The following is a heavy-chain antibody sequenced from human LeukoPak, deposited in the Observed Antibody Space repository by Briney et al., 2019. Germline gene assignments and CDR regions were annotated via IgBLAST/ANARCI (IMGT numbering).Heavy chain of an antibody. J-gene: IGHJ4*02. V-gene: IGHV3-23*01. Sequence: GGSLRLSCTASGFTFRSYVMSWVRQAPGKGLEWVSAVSDNGGATWYADSVQGRFTVSGDNSQNTFYLQMNSLRAEDTAVYFCARGSAAVRPYYFDYWGQGILVTVSS. CDR3: ARGSAAVRPYYFDY. D-gene: IGHD6-13*01. CDR2: VSDNGGAT. CDR1: GFTFRSYV.